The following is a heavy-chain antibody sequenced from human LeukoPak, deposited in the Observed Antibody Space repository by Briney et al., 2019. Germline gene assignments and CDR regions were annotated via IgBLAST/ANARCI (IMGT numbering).Heavy chain of an antibody. J-gene: IGHJ2*01. Sequence: GRSRRLSCAASGFTFSSYGMHWVRQAPGKGLEWVAVISYDGSNKYYADSVKGRFTISRDNSKNTLYLQMNSLRAEDTAVYYCAKGTYYYGSTESTGSWYFDLWGRGTLVTVSS. V-gene: IGHV3-30*18. CDR3: AKGTYYYGSTESTGSWYFDL. D-gene: IGHD3-10*01. CDR2: ISYDGSNK. CDR1: GFTFSSYG.